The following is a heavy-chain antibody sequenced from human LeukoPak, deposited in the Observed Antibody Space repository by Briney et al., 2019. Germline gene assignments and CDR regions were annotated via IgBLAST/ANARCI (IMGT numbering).Heavy chain of an antibody. CDR3: ARDPKYYYDSSGLDY. Sequence: GGSLRLSCVASGFDFNTFGMHWVRQAPDTGLEWVAVISWDGSDKYYADSVKGRFTISRDNSKNTLYLQMNSLRAEDTAVYYCARDPKYYYDSSGLDYWGQGTLVTVSS. CDR1: GFDFNTFG. V-gene: IGHV3-30*03. J-gene: IGHJ4*02. CDR2: ISWDGSDK. D-gene: IGHD3-22*01.